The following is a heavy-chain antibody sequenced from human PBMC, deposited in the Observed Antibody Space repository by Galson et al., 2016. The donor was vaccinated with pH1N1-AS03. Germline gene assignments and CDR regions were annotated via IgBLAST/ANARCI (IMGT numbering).Heavy chain of an antibody. V-gene: IGHV1-18*01. D-gene: IGHD6-13*01. CDR2: ISPYNGNT. CDR1: GYTFTSFG. CDR3: AITLGVDAFDI. Sequence: SVKVFCKASGYTFTSFGISWVRQAPGQGLEWMGWISPYNGNTHYVQNLQGSVTMTADTSTSTAYMELRSLRSDDTAVYYCAITLGVDAFDIWGQGTMVTVSS. J-gene: IGHJ3*02.